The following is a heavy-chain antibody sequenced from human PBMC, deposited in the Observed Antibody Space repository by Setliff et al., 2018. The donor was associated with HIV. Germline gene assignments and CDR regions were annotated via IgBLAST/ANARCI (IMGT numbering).Heavy chain of an antibody. J-gene: IGHJ5*02. CDR3: VRHDDSDFSGDPDWFDP. Sequence: PSETLSLTCTVSGGSISSSSYYWGWIRQHPGKGLEWIGYIYYSGSTYYNPSLKSRVNISVDTSKNQFSLKLNSVTAADTAVYYCVRHDDSDFSGDPDWFDPWGQGILVTVSS. D-gene: IGHD2-15*01. CDR1: GGSISSSSYY. CDR2: IYYSGST. V-gene: IGHV4-31*03.